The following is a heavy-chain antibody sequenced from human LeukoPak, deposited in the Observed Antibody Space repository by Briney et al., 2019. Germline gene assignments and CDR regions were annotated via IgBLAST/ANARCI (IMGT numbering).Heavy chain of an antibody. J-gene: IGHJ4*02. D-gene: IGHD1-26*01. V-gene: IGHV3-7*03. CDR2: IKQDGSEK. CDR3: ARPSRSESFY. Sequence: PGRSLRLSCAASGLTFSRYWMSWVRLAPGKGLEWVANIKQDGSEKYYVDSVKGRFTISRDNAKNSLYLQMDSLRAEDTAVYYCARPSRSESFYWGQGTLVTVSS. CDR1: GLTFSRYW.